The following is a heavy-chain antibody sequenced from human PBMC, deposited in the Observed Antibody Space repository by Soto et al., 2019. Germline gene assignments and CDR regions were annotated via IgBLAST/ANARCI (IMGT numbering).Heavy chain of an antibody. V-gene: IGHV3-30*18. J-gene: IGHJ6*02. CDR2: ISYDGSNK. D-gene: IGHD6-6*01. CDR1: GFTFSSYG. Sequence: GGSLRLSCAASGFTFSSYGMHWVRQAPGKGLKWVAVISYDGSNKYYADSVKGRFTISRDNSKNTLYLQMNSLRAEDTAVYYCGKGGAYSSSCVDVWGQGTTVTVSS. CDR3: GKGGAYSSSCVDV.